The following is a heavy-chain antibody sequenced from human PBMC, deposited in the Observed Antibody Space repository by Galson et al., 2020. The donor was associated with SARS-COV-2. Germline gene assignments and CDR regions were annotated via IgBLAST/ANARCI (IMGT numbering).Heavy chain of an antibody. J-gene: IGHJ5*02. CDR3: ARVRLGTPGNWFDP. CDR2: INPKSGST. V-gene: IGHV1-2*06. D-gene: IGHD3-16*01. Sequence: ASVKVSCKTSGYTFTDYFIHWVRQAPGQGLEWMGRINPKSGSTIYAQKFQDRVTMTRDTSVSTAYMELDRLTSDDTAVFYCARVRLGTPGNWFDPWGQGTLVTVSS. CDR1: GYTFTDYF.